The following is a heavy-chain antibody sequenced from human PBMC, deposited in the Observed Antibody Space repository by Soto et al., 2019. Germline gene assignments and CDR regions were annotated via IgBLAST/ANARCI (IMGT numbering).Heavy chain of an antibody. Sequence: GSLRLSCAASGFTFTNYAMSWVRQAPGKEPEWVSVISTSGDKTFYADSVKGRFTISRDNSKNTLCLQMSSLRAEDTAVYYCARSNSGYCSSNSCSPPRYWGQGTLVTVSS. D-gene: IGHD2-2*01. CDR2: ISTSGDKT. V-gene: IGHV3-23*01. CDR1: GFTFTNYA. J-gene: IGHJ4*02. CDR3: ARSNSGYCSSNSCSPPRY.